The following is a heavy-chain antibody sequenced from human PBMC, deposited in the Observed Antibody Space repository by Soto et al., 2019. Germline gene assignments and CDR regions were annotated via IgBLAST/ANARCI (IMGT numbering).Heavy chain of an antibody. CDR1: GGSISSGGYS. Sequence: TLSLTCAVSGGSISSGGYSWSWIRQPPGKGLEWIGYIYHSGSTYYNPSLKSRVTISVDRSKNQFSLKLSSVTAADTAVYYCARRGYSYGYTIDYWGQGTLVTVSS. CDR3: ARRGYSYGYTIDY. J-gene: IGHJ4*02. V-gene: IGHV4-30-2*01. D-gene: IGHD5-18*01. CDR2: IYHSGST.